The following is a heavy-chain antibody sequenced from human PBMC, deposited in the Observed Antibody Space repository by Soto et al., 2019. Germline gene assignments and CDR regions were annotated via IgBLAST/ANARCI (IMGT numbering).Heavy chain of an antibody. CDR2: ISWNSGSI. CDR1: GFTFDDYA. V-gene: IGHV3-9*01. D-gene: IGHD3-10*01. Sequence: PGGSLRLSCAASGFTFDDYAMHWVRQAPGKGLEWVSGISWNSGSIGYADSVKGRFTISRDNAKNSLYLQMNSLRAEDTALYYCAKDIGKGWYGLYGMDVWGQGTTVTVSS. CDR3: AKDIGKGWYGLYGMDV. J-gene: IGHJ6*02.